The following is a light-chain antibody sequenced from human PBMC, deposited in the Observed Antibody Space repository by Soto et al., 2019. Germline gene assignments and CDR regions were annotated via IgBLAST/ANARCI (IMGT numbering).Light chain of an antibody. Sequence: DIQMTQSPSTLSASVGDRFTITCRASQSVNSWLAAYQQKPRKAPNLLLYKASSLESGVPSRFSGSGSGTEFTLTISGLQPDDFGTYYCQQYDTSPLTFGGGTTVDIK. CDR3: QQYDTSPLT. CDR2: KAS. J-gene: IGKJ4*01. V-gene: IGKV1-5*03. CDR1: QSVNSW.